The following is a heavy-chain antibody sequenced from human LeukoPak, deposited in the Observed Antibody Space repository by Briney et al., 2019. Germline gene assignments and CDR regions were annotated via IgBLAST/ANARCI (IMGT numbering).Heavy chain of an antibody. D-gene: IGHD3-9*01. CDR3: ARDATQYLRYGYFDY. V-gene: IGHV3-21*01. J-gene: IGHJ4*02. Sequence: GGSLRLSCAASGFTFSSSAMNWVRQAPGKGLEWVSSINQISSHIYYAESVRGRFSISRDNAKNSVYLQMNSLRAEDTAIYYCARDATQYLRYGYFDYWGPGILVTVSS. CDR2: INQISSHI. CDR1: GFTFSSSA.